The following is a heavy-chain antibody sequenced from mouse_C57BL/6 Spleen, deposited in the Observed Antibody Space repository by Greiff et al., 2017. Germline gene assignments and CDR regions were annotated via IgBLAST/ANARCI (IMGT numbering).Heavy chain of an antibody. D-gene: IGHD4-1*01. CDR1: GYTFTTYP. CDR2: FHPYNDDT. CDR3: ARLNWDVWYFDV. J-gene: IGHJ1*03. Sequence: VQLVESGAELVKPGASVKMSCKASGYTFTTYPIEWMKQNHGKSLEWIGNFHPYNDDTKYNEKFKGKATLTVEKSSSTVYLELSRLTSDDSAVYYCARLNWDVWYFDVWGTGTTVTVSS. V-gene: IGHV1-47*01.